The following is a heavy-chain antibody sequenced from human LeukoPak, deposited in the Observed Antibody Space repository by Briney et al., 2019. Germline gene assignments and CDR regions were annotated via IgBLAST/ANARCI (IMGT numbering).Heavy chain of an antibody. CDR3: ARGKYLTIFGVVIIPFDAFDV. CDR1: GFIFSSYA. D-gene: IGHD3-3*01. Sequence: GGSLRLSCAASGFIFSSYAMYWVRQAPGKGLEYVSAISSNGDSTYYANSVKGRFTISRDNSKNTLYLQMGSLRAEDMAVYYCARGKYLTIFGVVIIPFDAFDVWGQGTMVTVS. J-gene: IGHJ3*01. CDR2: ISSNGDST. V-gene: IGHV3-64*01.